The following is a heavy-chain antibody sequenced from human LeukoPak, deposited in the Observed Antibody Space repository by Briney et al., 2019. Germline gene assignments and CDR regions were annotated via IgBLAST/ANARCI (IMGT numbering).Heavy chain of an antibody. D-gene: IGHD1-14*01. CDR1: GFTFSSYE. V-gene: IGHV3-48*03. CDR3: ARVKKGYHRNQPLVL. J-gene: IGHJ4*02. CDR2: ISSSGSTI. Sequence: AGGSLRLSCAASGFTFSSYEMNWVRQAPGKGLEWVSYISSSGSTIYYADSVKGRFTISRDNAKNSLYLQMNSLRAEDTAVYYCARVKKGYHRNQPLVLWGQGTLVTVSS.